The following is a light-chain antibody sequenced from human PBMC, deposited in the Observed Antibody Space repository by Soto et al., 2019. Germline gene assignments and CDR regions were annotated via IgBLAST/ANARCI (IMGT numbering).Light chain of an antibody. CDR1: SSNIENNY. CDR2: ENN. CDR3: GTWDSSLSVGV. V-gene: IGLV1-51*02. Sequence: QSALTQPPSVSAAPGQRVTISCSGSSSNIENNYVSWYQQLPGTASKLLIFENNKRPSGIPDRFSGSKSGTSATLGITGLQTGDEADYYCGTWDSSLSVGVFGGGTQLTV. J-gene: IGLJ3*02.